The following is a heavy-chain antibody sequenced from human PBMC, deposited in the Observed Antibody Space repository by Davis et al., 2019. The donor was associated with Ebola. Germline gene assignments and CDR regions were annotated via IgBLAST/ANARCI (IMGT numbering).Heavy chain of an antibody. CDR2: IDYSGST. V-gene: IGHV4-39*07. D-gene: IGHD1-26*01. Sequence: PSETLSLTCTVSGGSISGSAYYWGWIRQPPGKGLEWIGSIDYSGSTYYNPSLKSRVTISVGPSKNQFYLKLTSVTAAGTAVYSCAGGSNSGYPDWGQGTLVTVSS. J-gene: IGHJ4*02. CDR3: AGGSNSGYPD. CDR1: GGSISGSAYY.